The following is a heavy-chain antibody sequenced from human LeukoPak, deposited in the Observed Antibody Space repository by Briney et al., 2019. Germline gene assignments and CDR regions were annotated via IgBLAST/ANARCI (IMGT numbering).Heavy chain of an antibody. CDR3: AREAYDYVWGSYRYTFDY. V-gene: IGHV4-4*07. CDR2: IYTSGST. Sequence: PETLSLTCTVSGGSISSYYWSWIRQPAGKGLEWIGRIYTSGSTNYNPSLKSRVTMSVDTSKNQFSLKLSSVTAADTAVYYCAREAYDYVWGSYRYTFDYWGQGTLVTVSS. D-gene: IGHD3-16*02. CDR1: GGSISSYY. J-gene: IGHJ4*02.